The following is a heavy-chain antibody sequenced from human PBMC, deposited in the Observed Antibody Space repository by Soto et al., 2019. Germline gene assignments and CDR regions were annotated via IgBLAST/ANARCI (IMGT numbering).Heavy chain of an antibody. CDR1: GGSRSSGGYY. CDR3: ARGDGSGGSSYCYGLAV. J-gene: IGHJ6*02. CDR2: IYYSGST. Sequence: SETLSITCTVSGGSRSSGGYYWSWIRQNPGKGLEWIGYIYYSGSTYYNPSLKSRVTISVDTSKNQFSLKLSSVTAGDTAVYYVARGDGSGGSSYCYGLAVRARGSRVSISS. V-gene: IGHV4-31*03. D-gene: IGHD2-15*01.